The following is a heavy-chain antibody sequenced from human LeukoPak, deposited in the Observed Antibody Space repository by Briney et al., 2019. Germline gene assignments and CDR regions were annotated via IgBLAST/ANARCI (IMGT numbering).Heavy chain of an antibody. CDR3: AKDLLRWAFDY. J-gene: IGHJ4*02. CDR2: INGGNSDT. D-gene: IGHD2-15*01. Sequence: GGPLRLSCAASGFTMSNSAMSWVRQAPGKGLEWVSAINGGNSDTNYAESVKGRFTISRDNSRSTLYLQMNSLRAEDTAVYYCAKDLLRWAFDYWGQGTLVTVSS. V-gene: IGHV3-23*01. CDR1: GFTMSNSA.